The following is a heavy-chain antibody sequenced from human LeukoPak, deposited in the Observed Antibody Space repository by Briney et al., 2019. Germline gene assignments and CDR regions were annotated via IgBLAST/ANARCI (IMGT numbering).Heavy chain of an antibody. J-gene: IGHJ4*02. CDR1: GGSISSYY. Sequence: SETLSLTCTVSGGSISSYYWSWIRQPPGKGLEWIGYIYYSGSTNYNPSLKSRVTISVDTPKNQFSLKLSSVTAADTAVYYCARVGYSSGWPFDYWGQGTLVTVSS. V-gene: IGHV4-59*01. CDR2: IYYSGST. D-gene: IGHD6-19*01. CDR3: ARVGYSSGWPFDY.